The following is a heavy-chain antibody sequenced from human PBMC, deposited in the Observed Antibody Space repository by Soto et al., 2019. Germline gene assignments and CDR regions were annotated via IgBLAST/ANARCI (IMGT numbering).Heavy chain of an antibody. Sequence: EVQLVESGGGLVKPGGSLRLSCAASGFTFSSYSMNWVRQAAGKGLEWVSSISSSSSYIYYADSVKGRFTISRDNAKNSLYLQMNCLRAEDTAVYYCARVSGDAFDIWGQGTMVTVSS. CDR3: ARVSGDAFDI. J-gene: IGHJ3*02. CDR1: GFTFSSYS. V-gene: IGHV3-21*01. CDR2: ISSSSSYI.